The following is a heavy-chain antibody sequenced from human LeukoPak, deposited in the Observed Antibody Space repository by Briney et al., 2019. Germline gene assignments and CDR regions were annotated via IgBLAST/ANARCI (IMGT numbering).Heavy chain of an antibody. D-gene: IGHD3-9*01. Sequence: GASVKVSCKASGGTFSSYAISWVRQAPGQGLEWMGGIIPIFGTANYAQKFQGRVTITADKSTSAAYMELSSLRSEDTAVYYCASVPYYDILTGYSHGWFDPWGQGTLVTVSS. CDR2: IIPIFGTA. CDR3: ASVPYYDILTGYSHGWFDP. J-gene: IGHJ5*02. V-gene: IGHV1-69*06. CDR1: GGTFSSYA.